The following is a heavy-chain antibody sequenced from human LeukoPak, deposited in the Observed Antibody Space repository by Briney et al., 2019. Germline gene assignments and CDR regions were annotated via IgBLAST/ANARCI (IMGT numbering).Heavy chain of an antibody. Sequence: PSETLSLTCTVSGGSISGYYWSWIRQPPGKGLQWIGYIYYSGTTTYNPSLKSRLTISLDTSKNQFSLKMSSVTPADTAVYYCARERESGTDELVDAFDIWGQGTMVTVSS. D-gene: IGHD3-3*01. V-gene: IGHV4-59*01. CDR1: GGSISGYY. CDR2: IYYSGTT. J-gene: IGHJ3*02. CDR3: ARERESGTDELVDAFDI.